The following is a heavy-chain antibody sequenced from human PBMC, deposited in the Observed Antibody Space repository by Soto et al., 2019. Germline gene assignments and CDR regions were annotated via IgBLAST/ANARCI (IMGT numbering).Heavy chain of an antibody. V-gene: IGHV1-24*01. CDR3: ATRAARRVNAFDI. CDR1: GYTLTELS. D-gene: IGHD6-6*01. Sequence: ASVKVSCKVSGYTLTELSMHWVRQAPGKGLEWMGGFDPEDGETTYAQKFQGRVTMTEDTSTDTAYMELSSLRSEDTAVYYCATRAARRVNAFDIWGQGTMVTVSS. CDR2: FDPEDGET. J-gene: IGHJ3*02.